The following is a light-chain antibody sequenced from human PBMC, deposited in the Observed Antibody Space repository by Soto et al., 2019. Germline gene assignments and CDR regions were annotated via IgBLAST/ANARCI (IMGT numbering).Light chain of an antibody. CDR2: AAS. CDR3: QHIDNYST. J-gene: IGKJ5*01. CDR1: QGISSY. V-gene: IGKV1-9*01. Sequence: DIQLTQSPSFLSASVGDRVTITCRASQGISSYLAWYQQKPGKAPKLLIYAASTLQSGVPSRFSGSGSGTDFPLTSSSLQPEDFATYYCQHIDNYSTFGQGTRLEIK.